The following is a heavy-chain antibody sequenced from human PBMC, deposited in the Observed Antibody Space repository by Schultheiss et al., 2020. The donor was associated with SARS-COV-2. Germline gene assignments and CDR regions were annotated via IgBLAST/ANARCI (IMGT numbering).Heavy chain of an antibody. CDR2: ISGSGGST. CDR1: GFTFSSYA. D-gene: IGHD2-2*01. Sequence: GESLKISCEVSGFTFSSYAMSWVRQAPGKGLEWVSAISGSGGSTYYADSVKGRFTISRDNSKNTLYLQMNSLRAEDTAVYYCAKDRIPAAMFDPWGQGTLVTVSS. J-gene: IGHJ5*02. CDR3: AKDRIPAAMFDP. V-gene: IGHV3-23*01.